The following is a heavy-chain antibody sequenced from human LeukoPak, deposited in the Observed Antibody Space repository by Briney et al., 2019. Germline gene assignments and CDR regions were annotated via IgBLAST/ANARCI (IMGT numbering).Heavy chain of an antibody. V-gene: IGHV3-48*03. CDR2: ISSSGSTI. J-gene: IGHJ5*02. Sequence: GGSLRLSCAAPGFTFSSYEMNWVRQAPGKGLEWVSYISSSGSTIYYADSVKGRFTISRDNAKNSLYLQMNSLRAEDTAVYYCAREGDTAMVTDPWGQGTLVTVSS. D-gene: IGHD5-18*01. CDR1: GFTFSSYE. CDR3: AREGDTAMVTDP.